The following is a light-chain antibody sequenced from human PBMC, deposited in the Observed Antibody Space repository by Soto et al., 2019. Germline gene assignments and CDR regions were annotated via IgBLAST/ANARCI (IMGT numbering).Light chain of an antibody. CDR2: EVS. J-gene: IGLJ3*02. CDR1: SSDVGGHNY. V-gene: IGLV2-14*01. Sequence: QSVLTQPASVSGSPGQSITISCTGTSSDVGGHNYVSWYQQHPGKAPKFMIFEVSNRPSGVSNRFSGSKSGNTASLTISGLQAEDEADYYCSSYTSRKTWVFGGGPQLTVL. CDR3: SSYTSRKTWV.